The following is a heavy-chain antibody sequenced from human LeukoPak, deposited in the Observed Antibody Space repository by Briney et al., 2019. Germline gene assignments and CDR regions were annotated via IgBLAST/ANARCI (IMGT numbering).Heavy chain of an antibody. J-gene: IGHJ4*02. V-gene: IGHV3-9*03. CDR3: AKDLGYSYGYGAFDY. CDR2: ISWNSGSI. Sequence: GGSLRLSCAASGFTFDDYAMHWVRHAPGKGLEWVSGISWNSGSIGYADSVKGRFTISRDNAKNSLYLQMNSLRAEDMALYYCAKDLGYSYGYGAFDYWGQGTLVTVSS. D-gene: IGHD5-18*01. CDR1: GFTFDDYA.